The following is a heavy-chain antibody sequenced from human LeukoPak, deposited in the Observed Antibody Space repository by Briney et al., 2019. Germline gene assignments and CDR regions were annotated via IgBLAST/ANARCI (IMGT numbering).Heavy chain of an antibody. V-gene: IGHV1-24*01. CDR1: GYTLTELS. J-gene: IGHJ4*02. CDR3: ATQDMITFGGVIVPFDY. D-gene: IGHD3-16*02. CDR2: FDPEDDET. Sequence: ASVKVSYKVSGYTLTELSMHWVRQAPGKGLEWMGGFDPEDDETIYAQKFQGRVTMTEDTSTDTAYMELSSLRSEDTAVYYCATQDMITFGGVIVPFDYWGQGTLVTVSS.